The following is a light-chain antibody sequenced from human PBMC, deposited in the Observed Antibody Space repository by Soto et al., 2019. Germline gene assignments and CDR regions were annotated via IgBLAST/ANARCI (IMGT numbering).Light chain of an antibody. CDR3: HQYNNYPWT. J-gene: IGKJ1*01. V-gene: IGKV1-5*01. Sequence: DIQITQSPSTPSASVGDRVTITCRASQSISSWLAWYQQKPGKAPKLLIYDASSLQTGVPSRFSGSGSGTEFTLTISSLQPDDFATYYCHQYNNYPWTFGQGTKVDIK. CDR1: QSISSW. CDR2: DAS.